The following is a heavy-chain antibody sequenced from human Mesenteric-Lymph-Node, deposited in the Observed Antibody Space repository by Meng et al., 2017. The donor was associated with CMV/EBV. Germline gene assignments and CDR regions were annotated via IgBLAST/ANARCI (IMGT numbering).Heavy chain of an antibody. CDR3: ARSQSIAARPLDY. D-gene: IGHD6-6*01. Sequence: ASGYIFPGYYMHWVRQAPGQGLEWMGIINPSGGSTSYAQKFQGRVTMTRDTSTSTVYMELSSLRSEDTAVYYCARSQSIAARPLDYWGQGTLVTVSS. V-gene: IGHV1-46*01. CDR2: INPSGGST. CDR1: GYIFPGYY. J-gene: IGHJ4*02.